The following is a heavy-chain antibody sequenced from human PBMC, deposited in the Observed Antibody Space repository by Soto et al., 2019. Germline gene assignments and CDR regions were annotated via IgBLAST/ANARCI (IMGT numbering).Heavy chain of an antibody. D-gene: IGHD1-26*01. J-gene: IGHJ5*02. CDR3: ARAGYKPGIVGPTWFDP. Sequence: VKVYGKASGGTFSSYGSSWVRQAPGQGLEWMGGIIPIFGTANYAQKFQGRVTITADESTSTAYMELSSLRSEDTAVYYCARAGYKPGIVGPTWFDPSGQGTLVTVSS. CDR1: GGTFSSYG. V-gene: IGHV1-69*01. CDR2: IIPIFGTA.